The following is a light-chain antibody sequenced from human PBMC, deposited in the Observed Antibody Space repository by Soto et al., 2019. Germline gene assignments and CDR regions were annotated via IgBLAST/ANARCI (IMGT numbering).Light chain of an antibody. J-gene: IGKJ1*01. CDR3: QQYNSYSRT. CDR1: QSISSW. Sequence: DIQMTRSPSTLSASVGDRVTITCRASQSISSWLAWYQQKPGKAPKLLIYKASSLESGVPSRFSGSGSGTEFTLTISSLQPDDFATYYCQQYNSYSRTFGQGTRWIS. CDR2: KAS. V-gene: IGKV1-5*03.